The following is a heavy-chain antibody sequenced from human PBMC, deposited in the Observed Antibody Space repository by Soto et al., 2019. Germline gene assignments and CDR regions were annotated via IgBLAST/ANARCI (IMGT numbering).Heavy chain of an antibody. J-gene: IGHJ4*02. CDR3: ARASITMIVVVILNY. D-gene: IGHD3-22*01. CDR2: ISYDGSNK. Sequence: GGSLRLSCAASGFTFSSYAMHWVRQAPGKGLEWVAVISYDGSNKYYADSVKGRFTISRDNSKNTLYLQMNSLRAEDTAVYYCARASITMIVVVILNYWGQGTLVTVSS. V-gene: IGHV3-30-3*01. CDR1: GFTFSSYA.